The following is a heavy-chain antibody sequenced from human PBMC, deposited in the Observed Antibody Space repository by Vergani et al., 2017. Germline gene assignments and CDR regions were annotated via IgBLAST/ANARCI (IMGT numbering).Heavy chain of an antibody. D-gene: IGHD3-22*01. CDR1: GYTFTGYY. Sequence: QVQLVQSGAEVKKPGASVKVSCKASGYTFTGYYMHWVRQAPGQGLEWMGWINPNSGGTNYAQKFQGRVTMTRDTSISTAYMELSRLRSDDTAMYYCARREVGSGSSSSGYYDSSGYYYFDYWGQGTLVTVSS. CDR3: ARREVGSGSSSSGYYDSSGYYYFDY. J-gene: IGHJ4*02. V-gene: IGHV1-2*02. CDR2: INPNSGGT.